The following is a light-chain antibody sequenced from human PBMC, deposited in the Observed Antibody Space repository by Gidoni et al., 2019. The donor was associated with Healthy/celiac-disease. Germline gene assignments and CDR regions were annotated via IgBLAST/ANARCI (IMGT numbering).Light chain of an antibody. J-gene: IGKJ1*01. CDR1: QSVSSSY. CDR3: QQYGSSPWT. V-gene: IGKV3-20*01. CDR2: GAS. Sequence: EIVLTQSPGTLSLSPGERATLSFRASQSVSSSYLAWYQQKPGQAPRLLIYGASSRATGIPDSFSGSGSGTDFTLTISRLEPEDFAVYYCQQYGSSPWTFXXXTKVEIK.